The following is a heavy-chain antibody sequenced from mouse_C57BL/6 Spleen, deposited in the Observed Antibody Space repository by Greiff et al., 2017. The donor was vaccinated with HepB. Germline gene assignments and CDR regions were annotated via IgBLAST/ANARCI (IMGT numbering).Heavy chain of an antibody. D-gene: IGHD1-1*01. CDR2: IYPGSGST. J-gene: IGHJ1*03. Sequence: QVQLQQPGAELVKPGASVKMSCKASGYTFTSYWITWVKQRPGQGLEWIGDIYPGSGSTNYNEKFKSKATLTVDTSSSTAYMQLSSLTSEDSAVYCCALYYYGSSREYFDVWGTGTTVTVSS. CDR1: GYTFTSYW. V-gene: IGHV1-55*01. CDR3: ALYYYGSSREYFDV.